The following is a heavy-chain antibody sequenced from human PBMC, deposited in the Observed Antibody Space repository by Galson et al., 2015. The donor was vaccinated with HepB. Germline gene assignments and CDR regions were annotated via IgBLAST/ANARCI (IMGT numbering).Heavy chain of an antibody. Sequence: SVKVSCKASGGTFSSYAISWVRQAPGQGLEWMGGIIPIFGKANYAQKFQGRVTITADESTSTAYMELSSLRSEDTAVYYCASGGEMSHYGMDVWGQGTTVTVSS. CDR2: IIPIFGKA. CDR1: GGTFSSYA. V-gene: IGHV1-69*13. J-gene: IGHJ6*02. CDR3: ASGGEMSHYGMDV. D-gene: IGHD3-16*01.